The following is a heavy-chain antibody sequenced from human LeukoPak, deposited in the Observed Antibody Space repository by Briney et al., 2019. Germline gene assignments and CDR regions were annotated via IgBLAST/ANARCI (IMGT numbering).Heavy chain of an antibody. V-gene: IGHV5-51*01. J-gene: IGHJ6*03. CDR2: IYPGDSDT. Sequence: GESLKISCKGSGYSFTSYWIGWVRQMPGKGLEWMGIIYPGDSDTRYSPSFQGQVTISADKSISTAYLQWSSLKASDTAMYYCARRYDFWSGYAWYYYMDVWGKGTTVTVSS. D-gene: IGHD3-3*01. CDR1: GYSFTSYW. CDR3: ARRYDFWSGYAWYYYMDV.